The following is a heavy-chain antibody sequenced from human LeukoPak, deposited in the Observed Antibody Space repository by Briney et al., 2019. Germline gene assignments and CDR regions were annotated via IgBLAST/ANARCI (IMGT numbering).Heavy chain of an antibody. J-gene: IGHJ4*02. CDR3: ARDYKYAFDN. CDR1: GFTFSDYS. Sequence: GGSLRLSCAASGFTFSDYSMNWVRQAPGKGLEWISYIGIDSGNTNYADSVKGRFTISGDKAKNSLHLQMNSLRVEDTAVYYCARDYKYAFDNWGQGTLVTVSS. V-gene: IGHV3-48*01. D-gene: IGHD5-24*01. CDR2: IGIDSGNT.